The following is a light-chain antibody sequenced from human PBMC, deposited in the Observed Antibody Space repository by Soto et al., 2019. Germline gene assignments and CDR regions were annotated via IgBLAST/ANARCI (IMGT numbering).Light chain of an antibody. V-gene: IGLV2-14*01. CDR3: SSYAGSSNV. CDR2: EVT. J-gene: IGLJ1*01. Sequence: QSALTQVASVSGSPGQSITISCTGTSTDVARYNYVSWYQQHPDKAPKLMIYEVTNRPSGVSNRFSGSKSGNTASLTVSGLQAEDEADYYCSSYAGSSNVFGTGTKVTVL. CDR1: STDVARYNY.